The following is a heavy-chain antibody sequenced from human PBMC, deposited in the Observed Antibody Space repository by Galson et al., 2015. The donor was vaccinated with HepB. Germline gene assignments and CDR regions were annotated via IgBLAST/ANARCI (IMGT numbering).Heavy chain of an antibody. D-gene: IGHD5-18*01. CDR1: GFAFHGHA. CDR2: ISGNGDST. J-gene: IGHJ5*01. V-gene: IGHV3-23*01. CDR3: AKGYGLFDS. Sequence: SLRLSCAASGFAFHGHAMSWVRQAPGKGLEWISGISGNGDSTFYVDSVKGRFTISRDNSKNTLYLQMNSLRAEDTALYFCAKGYGLFDSWGQGILVTVSS.